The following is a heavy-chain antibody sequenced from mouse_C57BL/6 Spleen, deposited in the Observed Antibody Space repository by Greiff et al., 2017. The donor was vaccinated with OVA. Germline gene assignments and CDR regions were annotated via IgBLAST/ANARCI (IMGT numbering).Heavy chain of an antibody. Sequence: QVQLQQSGAELVKPGASVKISCKASGYAFSSYWMNWVKQRPGKGLEWIGQIYPGDGDTNYNGKFKGKATLTADKSSSTAYMQLSSLTSEDSAVYFCARGGAGTPAWFDYWGQGTLLTVSA. J-gene: IGHJ3*01. CDR2: IYPGDGDT. CDR3: ARGGAGTPAWFDY. D-gene: IGHD3-3*01. CDR1: GYAFSSYW. V-gene: IGHV1-80*01.